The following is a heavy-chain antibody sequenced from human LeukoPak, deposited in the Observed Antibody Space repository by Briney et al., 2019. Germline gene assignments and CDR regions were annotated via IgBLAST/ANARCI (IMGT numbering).Heavy chain of an antibody. V-gene: IGHV4-39*07. CDR2: IYYSGST. J-gene: IGHJ3*02. CDR1: GGSISSGGYY. CDR3: ARGWEFYDSNGYVFDI. Sequence: SQTLSLTCTVSGGSISSGGYYWSWIRQPPGKGLEWIGSIYYSGSTYYNPSLKSRVTISVDTSKNQFSLKLSSVTAADTAVYYCARGWEFYDSNGYVFDIWGQGKMVSVAS. D-gene: IGHD3-22*01.